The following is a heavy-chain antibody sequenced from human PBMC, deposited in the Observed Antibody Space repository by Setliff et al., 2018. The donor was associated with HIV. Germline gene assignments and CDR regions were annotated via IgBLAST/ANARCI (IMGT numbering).Heavy chain of an antibody. CDR3: ARKLAPGHGMDV. J-gene: IGHJ6*02. CDR1: GFTFSDYW. V-gene: IGHV3-7*03. CDR2: IGQDGSEK. D-gene: IGHD3-3*02. Sequence: PGGSLRLSCAASGFTFSDYWMCWVRQAPGKGLEWVANIGQDGSEKNYVDSAKGRFTISRDNPKNSLYLQMTSLRAEDTAVYYCARKLAPGHGMDVWGQGTTVTVSS.